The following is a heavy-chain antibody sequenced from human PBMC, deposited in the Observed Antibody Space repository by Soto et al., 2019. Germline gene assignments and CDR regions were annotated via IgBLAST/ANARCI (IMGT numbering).Heavy chain of an antibody. CDR2: MHPNSGNT. D-gene: IGHD1-1*01. CDR1: GYTFTSYD. Sequence: QVQLVQSGAEVKQPGASVKVSCKASGYTFTSYDINWVRQATGQGLEWMGWMHPNSGNTGYAQKFQGRVTMTRNTSISTAYMELSSLRSEDTAVYYCARERTVTTSMDVWGQGTTVTVSS. J-gene: IGHJ6*02. CDR3: ARERTVTTSMDV. V-gene: IGHV1-8*01.